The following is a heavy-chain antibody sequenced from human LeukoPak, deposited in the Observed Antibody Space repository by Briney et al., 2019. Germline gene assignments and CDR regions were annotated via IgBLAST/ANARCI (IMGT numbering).Heavy chain of an antibody. CDR3: ATSQGPGNHWFDP. Sequence: GGSLRLSCAASGFTVTSNSMNWVRQAPGKGLEWVSVISTGDEIHYAESVRGRFAISRDSSSNTLSLHMNSLRVEDTAIYYCATSQGPGNHWFDPWGQGTLVTVSS. V-gene: IGHV3-53*01. J-gene: IGHJ5*02. CDR2: ISTGDEI. CDR1: GFTVTSNS.